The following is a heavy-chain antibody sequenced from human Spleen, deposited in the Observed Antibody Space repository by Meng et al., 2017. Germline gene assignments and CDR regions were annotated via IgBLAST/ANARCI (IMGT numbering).Heavy chain of an antibody. Sequence: GGSLRLSCKASGYIFPNYWIGWVRQVPGKGLEWMAIINPGDSDTRYSPSFLGQVTISVDKSISTAYLQWSSLKASDTAMYYCARQGSGIKNDYWGQGTLVTVSS. V-gene: IGHV5-51*01. J-gene: IGHJ4*02. CDR2: INPGDSDT. D-gene: IGHD2-15*01. CDR3: ARQGSGIKNDY. CDR1: GYIFPNYW.